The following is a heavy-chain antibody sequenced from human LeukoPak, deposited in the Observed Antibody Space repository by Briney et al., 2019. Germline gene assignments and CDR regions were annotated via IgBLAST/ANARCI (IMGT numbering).Heavy chain of an antibody. CDR1: GFTFSNYA. V-gene: IGHV3-23*01. CDR2: ISGSGGST. J-gene: IGHJ5*02. Sequence: GGSLRLSCAASGFTFSNYAMSSVRQAPGKGVEWVSAISGSGGSTYYADSVKGRLTISRDNSKNTLYLQMNSLRAEDTAVYYCAKGYNWFDPWGEGTLVTVSS. CDR3: AKGYNWFDP.